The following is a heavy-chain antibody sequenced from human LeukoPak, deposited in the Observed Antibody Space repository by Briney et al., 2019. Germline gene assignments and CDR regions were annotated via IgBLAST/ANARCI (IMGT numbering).Heavy chain of an antibody. CDR2: INPNSGGT. Sequence: GASVKVSCKASGYTFTGYYMHWVRQAPGQGLEWMGWINPNSGGTSYAQNFQGRVAMTRDTSISTAYMEVSRLRSDDTAVYYCAREDSSGYDYWGQGTLVTVSS. V-gene: IGHV1-2*02. D-gene: IGHD3-22*01. CDR3: AREDSSGYDY. CDR1: GYTFTGYY. J-gene: IGHJ4*02.